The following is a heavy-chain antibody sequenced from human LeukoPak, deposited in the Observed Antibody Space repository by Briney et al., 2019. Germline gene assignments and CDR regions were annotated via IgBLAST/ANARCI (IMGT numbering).Heavy chain of an antibody. D-gene: IGHD3-10*01. CDR2: IKQDGSEK. Sequence: PGGSLRLSCAASGFTFSNYWMSWVRQAPGKGLEGVANIKQDGSEKYYVDSVKGRFTISRDNAKNSLYPQLHSLRAEDTAVYYCARDLWWGSVYGSGSYSPVDYWGPGTLVTVSS. CDR3: ARDLWWGSVYGSGSYSPVDY. V-gene: IGHV3-7*01. J-gene: IGHJ4*02. CDR1: GFTFSNYW.